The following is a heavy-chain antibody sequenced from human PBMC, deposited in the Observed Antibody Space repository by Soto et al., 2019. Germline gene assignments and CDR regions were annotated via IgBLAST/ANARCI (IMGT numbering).Heavy chain of an antibody. CDR2: IKSKTDGGTT. V-gene: IGHV3-15*07. D-gene: IGHD1-1*01. CDR3: TTDWNDVFNYGMDV. J-gene: IGHJ6*02. Sequence: GGSLRLSCAASGFTFSNAWMNWVRQAPGKGLEWVGRIKSKTDGGTTDYAAPVKGRFTISRDDSKNTLYLQMNGLKTEDTAVYYCTTDWNDVFNYGMDVWGQGTTVSVSS. CDR1: GFTFSNAW.